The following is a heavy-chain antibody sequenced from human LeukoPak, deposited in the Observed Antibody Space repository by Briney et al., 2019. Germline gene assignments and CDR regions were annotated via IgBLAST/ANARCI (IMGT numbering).Heavy chain of an antibody. V-gene: IGHV3-23*01. J-gene: IGHJ4*02. CDR1: AFTFSNYA. D-gene: IGHD3-22*01. Sequence: GGSLRLSCAASAFTFSNYAMSWVRQAPGKGLEWVSAIDGGGGTTYYADSVKGRFTISRDNSRSTLYLQMNSLRAEDTALYYCARPANSASGGYFLPYYFDYWGQGTLVAVSS. CDR3: ARPANSASGGYFLPYYFDY. CDR2: IDGGGGTT.